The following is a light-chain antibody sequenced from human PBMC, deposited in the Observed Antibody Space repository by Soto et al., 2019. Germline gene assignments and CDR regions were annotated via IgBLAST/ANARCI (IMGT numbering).Light chain of an antibody. CDR2: GAS. Sequence: EIVMTQSPVTLSVSPGERATLSCRASQSVSTNLAWYQHKPGQPPRLLIYGASSRATGIPARFSGRGSGTELTLTISSLQSEDFAVYYCQHFGGTTFTFGQGARLEIK. V-gene: IGKV3-15*01. CDR3: QHFGGTTFT. CDR1: QSVSTN. J-gene: IGKJ5*01.